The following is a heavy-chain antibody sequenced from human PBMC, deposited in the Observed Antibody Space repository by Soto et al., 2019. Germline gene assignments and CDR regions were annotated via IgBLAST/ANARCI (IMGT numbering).Heavy chain of an antibody. CDR2: IIPIFVTA. J-gene: IGHJ5*02. Sequence: ASVKVCCKASRGTFSSYAISWVRQAPGQGLEWMGGIIPIFVTANYAQKFQGRVTITAEKSTSTAYMELSILRSEDTAVYYCARAIFGITGTTPFDPWGQGTLVTVSS. D-gene: IGHD1-7*01. V-gene: IGHV1-69*06. CDR3: ARAIFGITGTTPFDP. CDR1: RGTFSSYA.